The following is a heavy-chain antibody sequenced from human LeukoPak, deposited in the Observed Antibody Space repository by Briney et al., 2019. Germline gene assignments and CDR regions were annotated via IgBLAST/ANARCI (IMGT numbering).Heavy chain of an antibody. CDR1: GYTFTSYD. CDR2: MNPNSGNT. D-gene: IGHD2/OR15-2a*01. J-gene: IGHJ6*02. V-gene: IGHV1-8*01. Sequence: ASVKVSCKASGYTFTSYDINWVRQATGQGLEWMGWMNPNSGNTGYAQKFQGRVTMTRNTSISTAYMELSSLRSEDTAVYYCARGKYPHLPRYYYYYYGMDVWGQGTTVTVSS. CDR3: ARGKYPHLPRYYYYYYGMDV.